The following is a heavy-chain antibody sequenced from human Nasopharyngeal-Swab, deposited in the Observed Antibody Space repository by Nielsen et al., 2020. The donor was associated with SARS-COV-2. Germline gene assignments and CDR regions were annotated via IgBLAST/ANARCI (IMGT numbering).Heavy chain of an antibody. J-gene: IGHJ6*03. Sequence: WVRQAPGQRLEWMGWINAGNGNTKYSQKFQGRVTITRDTSASTAYMELSSLRSEDTAVYYCARDPGVNTIFGVAGPYYYMDVWGKGTTVTVSS. CDR3: ARDPGVNTIFGVAGPYYYMDV. CDR2: INAGNGNT. V-gene: IGHV1-3*01. D-gene: IGHD3-3*01.